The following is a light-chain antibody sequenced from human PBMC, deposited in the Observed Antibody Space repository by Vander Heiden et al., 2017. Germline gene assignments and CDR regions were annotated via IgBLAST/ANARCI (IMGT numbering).Light chain of an antibody. J-gene: IGLJ2*01. CDR2: DVS. V-gene: IGLV2-14*03. CDR3: SSYTTSSTLERV. Sequence: QSALTQPPSVSGSPGQSIAISCAGTSSDVAGYTSFSWYQQHPGKAPNLRIYDVSNRPPGVASPFSGSKSGNTASPTISGLQAEDEADYYCSSYTTSSTLERVFGGGTQLTVL. CDR1: SSDVAGYTS.